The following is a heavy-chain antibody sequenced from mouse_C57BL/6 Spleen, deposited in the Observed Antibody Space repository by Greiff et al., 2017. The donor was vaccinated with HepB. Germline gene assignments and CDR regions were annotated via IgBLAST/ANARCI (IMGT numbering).Heavy chain of an antibody. Sequence: VKLVESGAELVRPGASVTLSCKASGYTFTDYEMHWVKQTPVHGLEWIGAIDPETGGTAYNQKFKGKAILTADKSSSTAYMELRSLTSEDSAVYYCTCDGYYSFFDYWGQGTTLTVSS. J-gene: IGHJ2*01. CDR3: TCDGYYSFFDY. D-gene: IGHD2-3*01. V-gene: IGHV1-15*01. CDR2: IDPETGGT. CDR1: GYTFTDYE.